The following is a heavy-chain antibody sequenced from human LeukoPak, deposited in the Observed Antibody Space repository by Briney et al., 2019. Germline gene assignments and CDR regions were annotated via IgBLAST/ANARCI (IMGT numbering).Heavy chain of an antibody. CDR2: ISGSGGSK. D-gene: IGHD4/OR15-4a*01. CDR3: ATLTWASGAYGMDV. V-gene: IGHV3-23*01. J-gene: IGHJ6*02. CDR1: GFTFSSYA. Sequence: PGGSLRLSCAASGFTFSSYAMNWVRQAPGKGLEWVSTISGSGGSKHYADSVEGRFTISRDNSKNTVYLQMNSLRAEDTAIYYCATLTWASGAYGMDVWGQGTTVTVSS.